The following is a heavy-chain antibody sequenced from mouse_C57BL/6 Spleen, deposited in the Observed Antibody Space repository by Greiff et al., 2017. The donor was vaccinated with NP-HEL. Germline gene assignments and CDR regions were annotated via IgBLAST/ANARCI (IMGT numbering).Heavy chain of an antibody. D-gene: IGHD1-1*01. CDR1: GFSFNTYA. CDR2: IRSKSNNYAT. V-gene: IGHV10-1*01. J-gene: IGHJ1*03. CDR3: VRQITTVVAREGYFDV. Sequence: EVMLVESGGGLVQPKGSLKLSCAASGFSFNTYAMNWVRQAPGKGLEWVARIRSKSNNYATYYADSVKDRFTISRDDSESMLYLQMNNLKTEDTAMYYCVRQITTVVAREGYFDVWGTGTTVTVSS.